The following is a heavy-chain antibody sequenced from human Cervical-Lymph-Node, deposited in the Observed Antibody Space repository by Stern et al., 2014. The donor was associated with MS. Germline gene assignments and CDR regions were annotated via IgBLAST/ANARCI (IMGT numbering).Heavy chain of an antibody. V-gene: IGHV1-24*01. CDR1: GYTLSEIS. CDR2: FDPEHGET. CDR3: ATHRGRVTYYYGMDV. Sequence: VQLVQSGAEVKKPGASVKVSCKASGYTLSEISMHWVRQAPGQGLEWMGGFDPEHGETSYAQKFQGRVTMAEDRSTDTAYMELSSLRSEDTAVYYCATHRGRVTYYYGMDVWGQGTTVTVSS. J-gene: IGHJ6*02. D-gene: IGHD2-21*02.